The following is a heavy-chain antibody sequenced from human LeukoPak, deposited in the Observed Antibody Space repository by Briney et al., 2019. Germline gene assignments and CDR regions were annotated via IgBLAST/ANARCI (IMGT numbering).Heavy chain of an antibody. J-gene: IGHJ4*02. CDR2: ISSSSSYI. CDR1: GFTVSSNY. Sequence: GGSLRLSCAASGFTVSSNYMSWVRQAPGKGLEWVSSISSSSSYIYYADSVKGRFTISRDNAKNSLYLQMNSLRAEDTAVYYCARGEVVPAAIASPVDYWGQGTLVTVSS. D-gene: IGHD2-2*02. CDR3: ARGEVVPAAIASPVDY. V-gene: IGHV3-21*01.